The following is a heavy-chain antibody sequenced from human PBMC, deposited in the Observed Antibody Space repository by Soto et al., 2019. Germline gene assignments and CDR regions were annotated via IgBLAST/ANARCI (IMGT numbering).Heavy chain of an antibody. CDR3: AKVSLGALTFTDYYYYGLDV. CDR2: ISGGGGST. J-gene: IGHJ6*02. CDR1: GFTFSTYA. D-gene: IGHD1-26*01. Sequence: GVLSLSCAASGFTFSTYAMNWVRQAPGKGLEWVSAISGGGGSTYYADSVKGRVTISRDNSKNTLYLQMNSLRAEDTAVYYCAKVSLGALTFTDYYYYGLDVWGQGTTVTVSS. V-gene: IGHV3-23*01.